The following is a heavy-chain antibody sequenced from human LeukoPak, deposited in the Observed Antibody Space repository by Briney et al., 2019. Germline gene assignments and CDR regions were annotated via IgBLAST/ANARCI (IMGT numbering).Heavy chain of an antibody. D-gene: IGHD2-2*01. Sequence: GGSLRLSCAASGFTFSSYWMHWVRHAPGKGLVWVSRINTDGSSTSYADSVKGRFTISRDNAKNTLYLQMNSLRAEDTAVYYCVKFRGQLLSSYYFDYWGQGTLVTVSS. V-gene: IGHV3-74*01. CDR2: INTDGSST. CDR3: VKFRGQLLSSYYFDY. J-gene: IGHJ4*02. CDR1: GFTFSSYW.